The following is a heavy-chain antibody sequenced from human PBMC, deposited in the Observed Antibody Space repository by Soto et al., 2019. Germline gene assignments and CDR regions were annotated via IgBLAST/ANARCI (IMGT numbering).Heavy chain of an antibody. J-gene: IGHJ5*02. CDR2: VNADNGNT. V-gene: IGHV1-3*01. CDR3: AKSGASSPRNWFAP. D-gene: IGHD6-13*01. Sequence: ASVKVSCKASGYTFTNHAIHWVRQAPGHRLEWMGWVNADNGNTKYSQDLQGRVTITRDTSASTAYMELNSLTSEDTAVYYCAKSGASSPRNWFAPWGQGSLVTVSS. CDR1: GYTFTNHA.